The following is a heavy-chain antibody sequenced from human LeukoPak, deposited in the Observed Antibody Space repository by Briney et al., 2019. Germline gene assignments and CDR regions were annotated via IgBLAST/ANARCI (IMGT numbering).Heavy chain of an antibody. CDR1: GGSISGYY. Sequence: SETLSLTCTVSGGSISGYYWSWIRQPPGKGLECIGYIYYSGTTYYNPSLNSRVTISVDTSKNHFSRQLSSVTAADTAVYYCARFGMYSFDYWGQGTLVTVSS. V-gene: IGHV4-59*01. D-gene: IGHD3-16*01. CDR3: ARFGMYSFDY. CDR2: IYYSGTT. J-gene: IGHJ4*02.